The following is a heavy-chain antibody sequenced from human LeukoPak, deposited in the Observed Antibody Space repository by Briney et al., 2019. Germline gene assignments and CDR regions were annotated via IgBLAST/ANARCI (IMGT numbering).Heavy chain of an antibody. CDR1: GYTFTGYY. J-gene: IGHJ6*04. D-gene: IGHD3-10*01. CDR2: INPNSGGT. Sequence: GASVKVSCKASGYTFTGYYMHWVRQAPGQGLEWMGWINPNSGGTNYAQKFQGRVTMTRDTSISTAYMELSRLRSDDTAVYYCARDPYYGSGRYRYGMDVWGKGTTVTISS. V-gene: IGHV1-2*02. CDR3: ARDPYYGSGRYRYGMDV.